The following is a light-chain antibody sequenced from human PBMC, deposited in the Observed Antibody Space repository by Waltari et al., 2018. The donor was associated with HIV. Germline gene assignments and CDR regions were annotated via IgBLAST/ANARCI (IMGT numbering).Light chain of an antibody. CDR3: SSYTSSSTLV. CDR2: EFP. CDR1: YSDVGGYNY. V-gene: IGLV2-14*01. Sequence: QSALTQPASVSGSPGQSITISCTGTYSDVGGYNYVSWFQQRPGNTPKLIVYEFPHRPSGVSNRFSASKSGNTASLTISGVQAEDEADYYCSSYTSSSTLVFGGGTKLTVL. J-gene: IGLJ2*01.